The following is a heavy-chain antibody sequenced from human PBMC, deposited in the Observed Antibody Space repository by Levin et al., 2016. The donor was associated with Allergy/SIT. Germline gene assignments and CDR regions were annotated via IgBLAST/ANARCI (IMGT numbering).Heavy chain of an antibody. D-gene: IGHD3-22*01. CDR1: GGSFSGYY. CDR2: INHSGST. J-gene: IGHJ3*02. V-gene: IGHV4-34*01. Sequence: SETLSLTCAVYGGSFSGYYWSWIRQPPGKGLEWIGEINHSGSTNYNPSLKSRVTISVDTSKNQFSLKLSSVTAADTAVYYCARLRGRLLRPVGAFDIWGQGTMVTVSS. CDR3: ARLRGRLLRPVGAFDI.